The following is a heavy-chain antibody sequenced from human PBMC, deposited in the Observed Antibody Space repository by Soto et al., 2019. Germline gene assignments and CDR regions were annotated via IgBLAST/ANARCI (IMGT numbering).Heavy chain of an antibody. D-gene: IGHD6-19*01. Sequence: GASVKVSCKASGYIFTGYHIHWVRQAPGRGLEWMGWINPNSGDTEYAQNFQGRVTMTRDTSFNLVYMEMSGLMSDDTAVYYCARRLDSSGWDWFDPWGQGTLVTVSS. CDR1: GYIFTGYH. V-gene: IGHV1-2*02. J-gene: IGHJ5*02. CDR3: ARRLDSSGWDWFDP. CDR2: INPNSGDT.